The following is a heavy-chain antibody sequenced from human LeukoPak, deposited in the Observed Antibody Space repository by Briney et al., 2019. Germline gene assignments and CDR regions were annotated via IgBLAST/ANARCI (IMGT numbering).Heavy chain of an antibody. Sequence: SSETLSLTCTVSGGSIDSSSYYWGWIRQPPGKGLEWIGSIYYSGSTYYNPSLKSRVTISVDTSKNQFSLKLTSVTAADTAVYYCARDSLTWPYYMDVWGKGIAVTVSS. V-gene: IGHV4-39*07. CDR3: ARDSLTWPYYMDV. J-gene: IGHJ6*03. D-gene: IGHD3-9*01. CDR2: IYYSGST. CDR1: GGSIDSSSYY.